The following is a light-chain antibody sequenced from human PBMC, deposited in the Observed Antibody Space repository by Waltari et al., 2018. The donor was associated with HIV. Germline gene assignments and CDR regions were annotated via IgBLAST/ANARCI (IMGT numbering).Light chain of an antibody. CDR2: KES. CDR1: TLADQY. J-gene: IGLJ1*01. CDR3: QSVDSKDSHYV. Sequence: SYELTQPPSVSVSPGQTARITCAGETLADQYVYWYQQKSGQAPVLVIYKESERPSGITELFYGSTSGTTVTLIISGVQAEDEADYYCQSVDSKDSHYVFGTGTKVTVL. V-gene: IGLV3-25*03.